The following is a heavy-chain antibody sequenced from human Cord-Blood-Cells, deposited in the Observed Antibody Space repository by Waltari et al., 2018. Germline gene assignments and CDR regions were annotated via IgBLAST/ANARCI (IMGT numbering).Heavy chain of an antibody. D-gene: IGHD3-3*01. CDR2: INHSGST. Sequence: QVQLQPWGAGLGQPSETLSPTCAGDGASFSGYYRTWIRQPPGKGLEWIGEINHSGSTYSNPSLKSRVTISVDTAKHQFSLKLSSVTAADAAVSYCARGPTIFGVAIMGFYYWGQGTLVSVSS. V-gene: IGHV4-34*01. CDR1: GASFSGYY. CDR3: ARGPTIFGVAIMGFYY. J-gene: IGHJ4*02.